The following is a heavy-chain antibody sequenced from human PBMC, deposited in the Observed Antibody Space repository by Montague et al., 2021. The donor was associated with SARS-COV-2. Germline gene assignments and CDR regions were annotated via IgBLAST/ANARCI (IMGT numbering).Heavy chain of an antibody. CDR1: GASLSSGLFY. V-gene: IGHV4-39*01. J-gene: IGHJ4*02. CDR3: ARHLAYCAGDCYPDYFDY. CDR2: IHNGGTT. Sequence: SETLSLTCTVSGASLSSGLFYWAWIRQPPGKELEWIGGIHNGGTTTNNPSLKSRVTLSADSSKNQFSLRLDSMTAADTAVYYCARHLAYCAGDCYPDYFDYWGLGTLVTVSS. D-gene: IGHD2-21*01.